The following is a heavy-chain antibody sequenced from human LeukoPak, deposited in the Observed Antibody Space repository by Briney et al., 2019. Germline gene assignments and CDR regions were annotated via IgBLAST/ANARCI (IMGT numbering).Heavy chain of an antibody. Sequence: SETLSLTCTVSGGSISSYYWSWIRQPPGKGLEWIGYIYYSGSTNYNPSLKSRVTISVDTSKNQFSLKLSSVTAADTAVYYCARVGQQLAENYYYGMDVWRQGTTVTVSS. D-gene: IGHD6-13*01. CDR2: IYYSGST. CDR1: GGSISSYY. J-gene: IGHJ6*02. CDR3: ARVGQQLAENYYYGMDV. V-gene: IGHV4-59*01.